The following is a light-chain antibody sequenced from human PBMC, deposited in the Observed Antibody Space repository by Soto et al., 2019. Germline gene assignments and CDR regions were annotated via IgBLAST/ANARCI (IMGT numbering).Light chain of an antibody. Sequence: ELVCTPSPAILSFCAGERATLPCRASQSVSNFLAWYQQKPGQAPRLLIYGASSRATGIPDRFSGSGSGTDFTLTISRLEPEDFAVYCCQQYGRSTRTFGQGTKVDIK. V-gene: IGKV3-20*01. CDR1: QSVSNF. J-gene: IGKJ1*01. CDR2: GAS. CDR3: QQYGRSTRT.